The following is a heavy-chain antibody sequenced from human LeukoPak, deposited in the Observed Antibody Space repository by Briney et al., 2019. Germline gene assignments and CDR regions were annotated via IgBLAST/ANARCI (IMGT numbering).Heavy chain of an antibody. V-gene: IGHV3-48*01. D-gene: IGHD3-16*01. Sequence: GGSLTLSCAASGFTFSSYNMNWVRQAPGKGLEWVSYISSSSSTIYYADSVKGRFTISRDNAKNSLYLQMNSLRAEDTAVYYCARGWGSFDYWGQGTLVTVSS. J-gene: IGHJ4*02. CDR1: GFTFSSYN. CDR2: ISSSSSTI. CDR3: ARGWGSFDY.